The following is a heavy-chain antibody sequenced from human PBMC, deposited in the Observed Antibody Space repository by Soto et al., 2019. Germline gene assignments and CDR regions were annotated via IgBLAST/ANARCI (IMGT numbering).Heavy chain of an antibody. CDR2: ISAYNGNT. J-gene: IGHJ4*02. CDR3: ARDNRIDINERHTYYFDY. D-gene: IGHD1-1*01. Sequence: ASVKVSCKASGYTFTSYGISWVRQAPGQGLEWMGWISAYNGNTNYAQKLQGRVTMTTDTSTSTAYMELRSLRSDDTAVYYCARDNRIDINERHTYYFDYWGQGTLVTVSA. CDR1: GYTFTSYG. V-gene: IGHV1-18*01.